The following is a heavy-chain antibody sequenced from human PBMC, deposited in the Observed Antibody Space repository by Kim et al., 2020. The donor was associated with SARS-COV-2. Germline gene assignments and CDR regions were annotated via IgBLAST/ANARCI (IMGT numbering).Heavy chain of an antibody. Sequence: YNPSFKSRLIMSLDASKNHFSLNLTSVTAADTSVYYCARGPSAAGNFFDFWGQGAPVTVSS. V-gene: IGHV4-30-2*05. D-gene: IGHD6-13*01. J-gene: IGHJ4*02. CDR3: ARGPSAAGNFFDF.